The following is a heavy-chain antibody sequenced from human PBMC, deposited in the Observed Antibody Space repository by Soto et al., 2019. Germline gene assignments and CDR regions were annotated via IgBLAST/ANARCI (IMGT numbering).Heavy chain of an antibody. J-gene: IGHJ4*02. CDR2: ISSSGSNT. Sequence: EVQLLDSGGGLVQPGGSLRLSCAASGFTFSNYAMSWVRQAPGKGLDWVSTISSSGSNTYYADSVKGRFSISRDNSKNTVYLEMKNLSAEDTAVYYCAKERLARGIDYWGQGTLVTVSS. CDR3: AKERLARGIDY. D-gene: IGHD3-10*01. V-gene: IGHV3-23*01. CDR1: GFTFSNYA.